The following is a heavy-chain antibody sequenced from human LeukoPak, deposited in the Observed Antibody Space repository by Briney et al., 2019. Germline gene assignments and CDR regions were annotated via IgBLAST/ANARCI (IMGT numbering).Heavy chain of an antibody. CDR1: GGSFSGYY. D-gene: IGHD1-26*01. Sequence: SETLSLTCAVYGGSFSGYYWSWIRQPPGKGLEWIGEINHSGSTNYNPSLKSRVTISVDTSKNQFSLKLSSVTAADTAVYYCARGGGSRDNDAFDIWGQGTMVTDSS. CDR3: ARGGGSRDNDAFDI. V-gene: IGHV4-34*01. J-gene: IGHJ3*02. CDR2: INHSGST.